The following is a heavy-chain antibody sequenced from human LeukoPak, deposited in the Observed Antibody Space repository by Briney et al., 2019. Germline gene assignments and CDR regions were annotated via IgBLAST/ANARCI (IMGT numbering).Heavy chain of an antibody. CDR3: ARVYFDYVWDTYRYPVKDAFDI. Sequence: SETLSLTCTVYGGSFSAYYWSWIRQPPGEGLEWIGEINHSGSTNYNPSLKSRVTISVDTSKNQISLKPSSVTAADTAVYYCARVYFDYVWDTYRYPVKDAFDIWGQGTMVTVSS. J-gene: IGHJ3*02. D-gene: IGHD3-16*02. V-gene: IGHV4-34*01. CDR2: INHSGST. CDR1: GGSFSAYY.